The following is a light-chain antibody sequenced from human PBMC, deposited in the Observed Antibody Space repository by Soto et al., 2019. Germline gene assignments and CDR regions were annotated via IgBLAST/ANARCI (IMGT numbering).Light chain of an antibody. CDR3: QQYGSSVWT. CDR2: DAS. V-gene: IGKV3-20*01. CDR1: QTITSNY. Sequence: EIVLTQSPGTLYLSPGERATLSCRASQTITSNYLAWYQQKPGQAPRLLLYDASNRATGIPDRFTGSGSGTDFSLTISRLEPEDFAVYYCQQYGSSVWTFGQGTKVEIK. J-gene: IGKJ1*01.